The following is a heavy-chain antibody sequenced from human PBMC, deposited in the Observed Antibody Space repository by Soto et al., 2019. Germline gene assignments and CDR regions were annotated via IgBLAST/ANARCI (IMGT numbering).Heavy chain of an antibody. V-gene: IGHV3-21*01. CDR1: GFTFSSYS. J-gene: IGHJ4*02. Sequence: EVQLVESGGGLVKPGGSLRLSCAASGFTFSSYSMNWVSQAPGKGLEWVSSISSSSSYIYYADTVKGRFTISRDNAKXXXXXXXXXXXXXXXXXXXXXXXXXXXXXGXGLGYWGQGTLVTVSS. D-gene: IGHD3-16*01. CDR2: ISSSSSYI. CDR3: XXXXXXXXXGXGLGY.